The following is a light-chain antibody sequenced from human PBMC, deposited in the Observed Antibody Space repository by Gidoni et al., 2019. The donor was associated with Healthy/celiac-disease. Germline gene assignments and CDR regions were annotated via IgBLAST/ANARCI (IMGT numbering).Light chain of an antibody. V-gene: IGKV3-11*01. Sequence: IVLTQSPATLSLSPGERATLSCRASQSVSSYLAWYPQKPGQAPRLLIYDASNRATGIPARFSGSGSGTDFTLPISSLEPEDFAVYYCQQRSNWRTFGQGTKVEIK. J-gene: IGKJ1*01. CDR3: QQRSNWRT. CDR2: DAS. CDR1: QSVSSY.